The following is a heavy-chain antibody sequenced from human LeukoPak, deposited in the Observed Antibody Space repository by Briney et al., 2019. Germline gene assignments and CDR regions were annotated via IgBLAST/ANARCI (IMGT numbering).Heavy chain of an antibody. V-gene: IGHV4-59*08. CDR1: GGSISSYY. D-gene: IGHD3-22*01. CDR2: IYYSGST. Sequence: SETLSLTCTVSGGSISSYYWSWIRQPPGKGLEWIGYIYYSGSTNYNPSLKSRVTISVDTSKNQFSLKLSSVTAAGTAVYYCARSAYDSSGYYRYFDLWGRGTLVTVSS. CDR3: ARSAYDSSGYYRYFDL. J-gene: IGHJ2*01.